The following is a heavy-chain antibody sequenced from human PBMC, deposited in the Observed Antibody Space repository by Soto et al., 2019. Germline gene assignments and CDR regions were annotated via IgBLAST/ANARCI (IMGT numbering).Heavy chain of an antibody. D-gene: IGHD6-19*01. CDR2: ISPADGNT. J-gene: IGHJ3*01. CDR3: ARWAFASGGWYFGSFDL. Sequence: QVQLVQSAHEAKKPGASVKVSCKASGYTFTNFGIGWVRQAPGQGPEWMGWISPADGNTNYAQKVQERVTMITDTSTTTAYMELTTLRSDDTAIYYCARWAFASGGWYFGSFDLWRQGTLVTVSS. V-gene: IGHV1-18*01. CDR1: GYTFTNFG.